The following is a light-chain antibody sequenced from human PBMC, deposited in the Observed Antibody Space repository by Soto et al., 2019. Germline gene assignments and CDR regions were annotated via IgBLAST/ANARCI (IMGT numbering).Light chain of an antibody. CDR1: RSISSY. CDR2: GAS. V-gene: IGKV3-20*01. CDR3: QQYGSSPIT. J-gene: IGKJ5*01. Sequence: ETVLTQSPSTLSLSPGERATLSCRASRSISSYLAWYQQKPGQAPRLLIHGASSRATGIPDRISGSGSGTDFTLTISRLEPEDFAVYYCQQYGSSPITFGQGTRLEIK.